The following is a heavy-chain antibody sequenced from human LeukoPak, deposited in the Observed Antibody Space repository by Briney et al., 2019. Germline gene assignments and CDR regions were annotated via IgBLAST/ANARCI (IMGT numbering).Heavy chain of an antibody. CDR3: ARRPWFGELFGAFDI. CDR1: GFTFSDYY. V-gene: IGHV3-11*01. CDR2: ISNSGGTI. J-gene: IGHJ3*02. D-gene: IGHD3-10*01. Sequence: GGSLRLSCAASGFTFSDYYMSWIRQAPGKGLEWVSYISNSGGTIYYADSVKGRFTISRDNAKNSLYLQMNSLRAEDTAVYYCARRPWFGELFGAFDIWGQGTMVTVSS.